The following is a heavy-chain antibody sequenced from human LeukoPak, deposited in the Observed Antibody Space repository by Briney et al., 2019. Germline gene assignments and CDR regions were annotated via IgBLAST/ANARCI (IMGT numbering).Heavy chain of an antibody. J-gene: IGHJ6*02. V-gene: IGHV3-21*05. CDR2: ISSSSSYI. D-gene: IGHD7-27*01. CDR3: ARAKTGDRYYGMDV. CDR1: GFTFSSYS. Sequence: PGGSLRLSCAASGFTFSSYSMNWVRQAPGKGLEWVSYISSSSSYIYYADSVKGRFTISRDNAKNSLYLQMNSLRAEDTAVYYCARAKTGDRYYGMDVWGQGTTVTVSS.